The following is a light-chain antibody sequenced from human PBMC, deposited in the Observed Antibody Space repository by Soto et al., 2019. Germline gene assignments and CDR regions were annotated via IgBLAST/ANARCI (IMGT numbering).Light chain of an antibody. CDR1: QSVSSY. Sequence: EIVLTQSPATLSLSPGERATLSFRASQSVSSYLAWYQQKPGQAPRLLIYDASNRATGIPDRFSGSGSGTDFTLTISRLEPEDFAVYYCQQYGSSPLTFGQGTKVDIK. V-gene: IGKV3-20*01. CDR3: QQYGSSPLT. J-gene: IGKJ1*01. CDR2: DAS.